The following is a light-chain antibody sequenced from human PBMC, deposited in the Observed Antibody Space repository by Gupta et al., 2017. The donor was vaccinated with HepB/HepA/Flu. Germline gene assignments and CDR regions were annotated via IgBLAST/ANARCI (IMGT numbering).Light chain of an antibody. J-gene: IGKJ1*01. CDR3: QQYNNWPPK. CDR2: GAS. V-gene: IGKV3-15*01. CDR1: QSVSSN. Sequence: EIVLTKSPATLFVSQGERATLSCRASQSVSSNLAWYQQKPGQAPRLLIYGASTRATGIPARFSGSGSGTEFTLTISSLQSEDFAVYYCQQYNNWPPKFGQGTKVEIK.